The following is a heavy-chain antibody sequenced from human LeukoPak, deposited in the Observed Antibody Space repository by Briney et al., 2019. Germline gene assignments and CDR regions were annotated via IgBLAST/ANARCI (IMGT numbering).Heavy chain of an antibody. D-gene: IGHD6-19*01. J-gene: IGHJ4*02. V-gene: IGHV1-18*01. CDR1: GYTFISYG. CDR3: VRGRKLYSSGWYVEDDY. Sequence: GASVKVSCKASGYTFISYGISWVRQAPGQGLEWMGRISAYNGNTNYAQKFQGRVTMTTDTSTSTAYMELRSLKFDDTAVYYCVRGRKLYSSGWYVEDDYWGQGTLVTVSS. CDR2: ISAYNGNT.